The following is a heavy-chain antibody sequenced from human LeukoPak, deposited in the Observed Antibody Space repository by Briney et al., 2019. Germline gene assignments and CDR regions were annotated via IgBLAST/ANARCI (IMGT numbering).Heavy chain of an antibody. V-gene: IGHV4-59*01. CDR3: ARGRGGNYDFWSGYPKHNWFDP. CDR2: IYYSGST. CDR1: GGSISTYY. D-gene: IGHD3-3*01. J-gene: IGHJ5*02. Sequence: SETLSLTCTVSGGSISTYYWNWIRQPPGKGLEWIGYIYYSGSTNYNPSLRSRVTISLDTSKNQFSLKLSSVTAADTAVYYCARGRGGNYDFWSGYPKHNWFDPWGQGTLVTVSS.